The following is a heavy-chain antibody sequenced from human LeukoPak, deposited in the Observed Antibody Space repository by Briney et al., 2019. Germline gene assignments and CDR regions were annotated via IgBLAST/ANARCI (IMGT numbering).Heavy chain of an antibody. CDR3: ARDLEDGYNYIYDY. Sequence: ASVKVSCKASGYSFGGYYLHWVRQAPGQGLEWMAWIHPSSGSTNYAQKFQGRVTMTRDTSISTAYMELSRLRSDDTAVYYCARDLEDGYNYIYDYWGQGTLVTVSS. J-gene: IGHJ4*02. D-gene: IGHD5-24*01. CDR1: GYSFGGYY. V-gene: IGHV1-2*02. CDR2: IHPSSGST.